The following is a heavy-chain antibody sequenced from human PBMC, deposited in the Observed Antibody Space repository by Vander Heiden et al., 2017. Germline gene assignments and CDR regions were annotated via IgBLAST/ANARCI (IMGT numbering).Heavy chain of an antibody. V-gene: IGHV3-21*02. Sequence: EVQLVESGGGLVKPGGSLRLSCTASGFSFSFFSVSWVRLAPGKGLEWVSSISSNGTYIFYADSVKGRFTISRDNAKNSLSLQMTSLRAEDTAVYYCAREAGYSGYDYYYYYGMDVWGQGTTVTVSS. J-gene: IGHJ6*02. D-gene: IGHD5-12*01. CDR1: GFSFSFFS. CDR2: ISSNGTYI. CDR3: AREAGYSGYDYYYYYGMDV.